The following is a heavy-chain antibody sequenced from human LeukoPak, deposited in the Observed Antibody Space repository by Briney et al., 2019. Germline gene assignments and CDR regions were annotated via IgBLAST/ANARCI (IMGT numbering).Heavy chain of an antibody. D-gene: IGHD4-17*01. V-gene: IGHV4-59*11. Sequence: PSETLSLTCTVSGGSISSHYWSWIRQPPGKGLEWIGYIYYSGSTNYNPSLKSRVTISVDTSKDQFSLKLSSVTAADTAVYYCARNHSDDYGDYVDWYFDLWGRGTLVTVSS. CDR1: GGSISSHY. CDR3: ARNHSDDYGDYVDWYFDL. CDR2: IYYSGST. J-gene: IGHJ2*01.